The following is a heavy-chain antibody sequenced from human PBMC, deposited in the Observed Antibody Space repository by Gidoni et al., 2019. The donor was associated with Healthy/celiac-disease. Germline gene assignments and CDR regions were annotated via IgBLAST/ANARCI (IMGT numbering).Heavy chain of an antibody. J-gene: IGHJ6*03. CDR1: GGSFSGYY. Sequence: QVQLQQWGAGLLKPSETLSLTCAVYGGSFSGYYWSWLRQPPGKGLEWIGEINHSGSTNYNPSLKSRVTISVDTSKNQFSLKLSSVTAADTAVYYCARGNVVVPAAIRKGVTGTTRGVHYYYYMDVWGKGTTVTVSS. D-gene: IGHD2-2*02. V-gene: IGHV4-34*01. CDR3: ARGNVVVPAAIRKGVTGTTRGVHYYYYMDV. CDR2: INHSGST.